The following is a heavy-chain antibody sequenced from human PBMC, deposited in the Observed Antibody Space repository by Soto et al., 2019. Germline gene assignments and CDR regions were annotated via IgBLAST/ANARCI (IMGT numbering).Heavy chain of an antibody. D-gene: IGHD3-3*01. CDR3: ASRTKDFWSGYYGYYYGMDV. CDR2: IIPIFGTA. V-gene: IGHV1-69*13. CDR1: GGTFSSYA. J-gene: IGHJ6*02. Sequence: ASVKVSCKASGGTFSSYAISWVRQAPGQGLEWMGGIIPIFGTANYAQKFQGRVTITADESTSTAYMELSSLRSEDTAVYYCASRTKDFWSGYYGYYYGMDVWGQGTTVTVSS.